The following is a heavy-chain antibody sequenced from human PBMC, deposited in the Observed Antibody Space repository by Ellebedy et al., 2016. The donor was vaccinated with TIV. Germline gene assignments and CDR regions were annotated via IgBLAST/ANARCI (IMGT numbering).Heavy chain of an antibody. J-gene: IGHJ6*02. V-gene: IGHV3-23*01. CDR1: GFTFRSYA. D-gene: IGHD2-2*01. CDR2: ISSSGDST. CDR3: AKDQASSPAADYYYGLDV. Sequence: GGSLRLXXAASGFTFRSYAMSWVRQAPGKGLEWVSTISSSGDSTSYADSVRGRFTISRDNSKKTLYLQMNSLRAEDTAGYYCAKDQASSPAADYYYGLDVWGQGTTVTVSS.